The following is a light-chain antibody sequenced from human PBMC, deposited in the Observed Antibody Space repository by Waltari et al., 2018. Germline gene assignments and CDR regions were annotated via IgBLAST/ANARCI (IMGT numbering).Light chain of an antibody. Sequence: DIQLTQSPSFLSASVGDTVTITCRASQGISSYLAWYQQKPGKAPKLLIYAASTLQSGVPSRFSGSESGTEFTLTSSSLQPDDFATYYCQELGTFGPGTKVDIK. CDR2: AAS. J-gene: IGKJ3*01. V-gene: IGKV1-9*01. CDR1: QGISSY. CDR3: QELGT.